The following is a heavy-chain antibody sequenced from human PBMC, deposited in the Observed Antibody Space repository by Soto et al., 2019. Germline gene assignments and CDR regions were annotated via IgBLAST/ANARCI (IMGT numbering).Heavy chain of an antibody. CDR1: GGSFSGYY. Sequence: PSETLSLTCAVYGGSFSGYYWSWIRQPPGKGLEWIGEINHSGSTNYNPSLKSRVTISVDTSKNQFSLKLSSVTAADTAVYYCARGTVRGVMRRYFDYWGQGTLVTVSS. CDR3: ARGTVRGVMRRYFDY. CDR2: INHSGST. D-gene: IGHD3-10*01. V-gene: IGHV4-34*01. J-gene: IGHJ4*02.